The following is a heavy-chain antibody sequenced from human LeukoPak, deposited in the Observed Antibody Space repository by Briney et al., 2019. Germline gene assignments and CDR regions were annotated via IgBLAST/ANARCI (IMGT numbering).Heavy chain of an antibody. CDR2: ISANNGNT. J-gene: IGHJ4*02. D-gene: IGHD3-16*01. Sequence: ASVKVSCKASGYTFTAYGISWVRQAPGQGLEWMGWISANNGNTNYAQKVQGRVTMTRDASTSTAYMELRSLRYDDTAVYYCSRDDGPFGGVRFDHWGQGTLVTVSS. CDR1: GYTFTAYG. V-gene: IGHV1-18*01. CDR3: SRDDGPFGGVRFDH.